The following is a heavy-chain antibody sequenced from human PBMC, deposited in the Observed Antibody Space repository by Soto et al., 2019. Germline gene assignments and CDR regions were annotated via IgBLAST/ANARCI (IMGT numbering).Heavy chain of an antibody. CDR2: IDPSDSYT. CDR1: GYSFTSYW. J-gene: IGHJ6*01. CDR3: ASFAPMVGPNYYYGMDV. D-gene: IGHD3-10*01. Sequence: GESLKISCKGSGYSFTSYWISWVRQLSGKGLERMGRIDPSDSYTNYSPSFQGHVTISADKSISTAYLQWSSLKASDTAMYYCASFAPMVGPNYYYGMDVWGQGTTVTVSS. V-gene: IGHV5-10-1*01.